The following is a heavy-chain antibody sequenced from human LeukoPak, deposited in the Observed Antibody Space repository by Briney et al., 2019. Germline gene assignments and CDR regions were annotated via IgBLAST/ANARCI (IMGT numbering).Heavy chain of an antibody. Sequence: PGGSLRLSCAASGFTFSSYAMSWVRQAPGKGLEWVSAISGSGGSTYYADSVKGRFTISRDNSKNTLYLQMNSLRAEDTAVYYCARSWGIWFGELLSEYYFDYWGQGTLVTVSS. D-gene: IGHD3-10*01. CDR1: GFTFSSYA. V-gene: IGHV3-23*01. CDR3: ARSWGIWFGELLSEYYFDY. CDR2: ISGSGGST. J-gene: IGHJ4*02.